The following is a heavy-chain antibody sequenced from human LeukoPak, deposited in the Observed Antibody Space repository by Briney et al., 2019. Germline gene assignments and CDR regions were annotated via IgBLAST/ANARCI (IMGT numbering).Heavy chain of an antibody. CDR2: IYSGGST. J-gene: IGHJ4*02. D-gene: IGHD3-10*01. V-gene: IGHV3-53*01. CDR1: GFTVSSNY. Sequence: PGGSLRLSCAASGFTVSSNYMSWVRQAPGKGLQWVSVIYSGGSTYYADSVKGRFTIPRDNSKNTLYLQMNSLRAEDTAVYYCAREMVRGVIDYWGQGTLVTVSS. CDR3: AREMVRGVIDY.